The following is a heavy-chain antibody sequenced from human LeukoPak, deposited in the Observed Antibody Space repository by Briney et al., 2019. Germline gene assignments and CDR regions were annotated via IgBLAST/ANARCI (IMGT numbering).Heavy chain of an antibody. CDR1: GYSFSVYS. D-gene: IGHD4-17*01. J-gene: IGHJ4*02. CDR3: AREGGTREYNGDTWRHFFDF. CDR2: VNPNGGTT. Sequence: ASVKLSCKASGYSFSVYSIDWVRQAPGQGLGWVGTVNPNGGTTSFAQKFQGRVTLTRDMSTNTDSMELRSLRPEDTAVYFCAREGGTREYNGDTWRHFFDFWGQGTLVTVSA. V-gene: IGHV1-46*01.